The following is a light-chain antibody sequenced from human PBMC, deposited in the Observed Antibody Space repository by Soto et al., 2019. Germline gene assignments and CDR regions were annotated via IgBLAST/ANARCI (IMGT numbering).Light chain of an antibody. Sequence: EIVLTQSPGTLSLSPGDRATLSCRASQSVSSYLAWYQQKPGQAPRLLISDASNRATGIPARFSGSGSGTDFTLTISSLEPEDFAVYYCHQRQYWPPITFGQGTRLEIK. J-gene: IGKJ5*01. CDR2: DAS. CDR3: HQRQYWPPIT. CDR1: QSVSSY. V-gene: IGKV3-11*01.